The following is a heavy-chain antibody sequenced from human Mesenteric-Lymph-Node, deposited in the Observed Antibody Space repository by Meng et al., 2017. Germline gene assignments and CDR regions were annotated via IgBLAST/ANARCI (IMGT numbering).Heavy chain of an antibody. CDR2: INPNSGGT. V-gene: IGHV1-2*02. Sequence: ASVKVSCKASGYTFTGYYMHWVRQAPGQGLEWMGWINPNSGGTNYAQKFQGRVTMTRDTSISTAYMELSRLRSDDTAVYYCARGRITIFGVVPPFYDAFDIWGQGTMVTVSS. CDR1: GYTFTGYY. CDR3: ARGRITIFGVVPPFYDAFDI. D-gene: IGHD3-3*01. J-gene: IGHJ3*02.